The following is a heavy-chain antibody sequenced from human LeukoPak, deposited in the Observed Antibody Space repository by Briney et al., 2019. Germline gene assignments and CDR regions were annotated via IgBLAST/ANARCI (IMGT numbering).Heavy chain of an antibody. D-gene: IGHD3-10*01. CDR2: IRYDGSNK. CDR1: GFTFSSYG. V-gene: IGHV3-30*02. J-gene: IGHJ4*02. CDR3: AKGELTRGLYFDY. Sequence: PGGSLRLSCAASGFTFSSYGMHWVRQAPGKGLEWVAFIRYDGSNKYYADSVKGRFTISRDNSKNTLYLQMNSLGAEDTAVYYCAKGELTRGLYFDYWGQGTLVTVSS.